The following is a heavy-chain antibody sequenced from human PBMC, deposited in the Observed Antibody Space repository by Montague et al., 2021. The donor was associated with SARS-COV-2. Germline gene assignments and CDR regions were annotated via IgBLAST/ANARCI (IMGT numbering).Heavy chain of an antibody. CDR2: IKQDGREK. CDR3: AKDDDYTSSCHY. Sequence: SLRLSCAASGFRSTSIWMTWVRQAPGKGLEWVSHIKQDGREKNYADSVKGRFTISRDNAKNSIFLQMNDLRAEDSAIYYCAKDDDYTSSCHYWGQGTLVTVSS. J-gene: IGHJ4*02. D-gene: IGHD6-13*01. CDR1: GFRSTSIW. V-gene: IGHV3-7*01.